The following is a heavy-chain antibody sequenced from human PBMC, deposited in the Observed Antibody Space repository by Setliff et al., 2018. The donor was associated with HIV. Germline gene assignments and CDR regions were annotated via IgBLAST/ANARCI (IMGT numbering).Heavy chain of an antibody. V-gene: IGHV4-39*01. CDR2: INYRGNT. D-gene: IGHD3-3*01. J-gene: IGHJ4*02. CDR1: GGSISTSRYY. Sequence: SETLSLTCTVSGGSISTSRYYWGWIRQPPGKGLEWIGSINYRGNTYYNPSLKSRAAISVDTSKNQISLKLSSVTAADTAVYYCARHTRYYNFWSGHPPPDYWGQGTLVTVSS. CDR3: ARHTRYYNFWSGHPPPDY.